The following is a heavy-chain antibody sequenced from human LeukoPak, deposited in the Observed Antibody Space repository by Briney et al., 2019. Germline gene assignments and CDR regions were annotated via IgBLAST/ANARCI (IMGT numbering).Heavy chain of an antibody. CDR2: IHYSGGT. CDR1: GGSISSYY. D-gene: IGHD1-1*01. CDR3: ARVGSGNFDY. J-gene: IGHJ4*02. Sequence: SETLSLTCSVSGGSISSYYWSWIRQPPGKGLEWIGYIHYSGGTNYNPSFKSRITTSVDTSKNQFSLKLTSVTAADTAVYYCARVGSGNFDYWGQGTLVTVSS. V-gene: IGHV4-59*01.